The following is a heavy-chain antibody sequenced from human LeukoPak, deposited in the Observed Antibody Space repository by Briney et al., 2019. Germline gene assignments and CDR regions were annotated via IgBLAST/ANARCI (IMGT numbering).Heavy chain of an antibody. V-gene: IGHV4-4*02. CDR3: ARVSSGATTVDY. Sequence: MSSETLSLTCAASGGSISSSNWWSWVRQPPGKGLEWIGEIYHSGSTNYNPSLKSRVTISVDKSKNQFSLKLSSVTAADTAVYYCARVSSGATTVDYWGQGTLVTVSS. D-gene: IGHD1-26*01. CDR2: IYHSGST. CDR1: GGSISSSNW. J-gene: IGHJ4*02.